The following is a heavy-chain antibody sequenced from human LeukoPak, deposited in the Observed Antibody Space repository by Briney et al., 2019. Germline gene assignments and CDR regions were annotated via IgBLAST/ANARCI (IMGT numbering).Heavy chain of an antibody. CDR1: GVSISSSNSY. CDR3: ARAQLWFGELWEFDY. Sequence: SETLSLTCTVSGVSISSSNSYWGWIRQPPGKGLEWIGYIYYSGSTNYNPSLQSRITISVDTSKNQFPLKLSSVTAADTAVYYCARAQLWFGELWEFDYWGQGTLVTVSS. J-gene: IGHJ4*02. V-gene: IGHV4-61*05. CDR2: IYYSGST. D-gene: IGHD3-10*01.